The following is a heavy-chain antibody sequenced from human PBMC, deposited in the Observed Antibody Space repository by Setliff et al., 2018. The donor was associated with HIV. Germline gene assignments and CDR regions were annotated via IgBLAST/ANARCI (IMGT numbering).Heavy chain of an antibody. J-gene: IGHJ3*02. V-gene: IGHV3-15*01. CDR1: GFTFSSAW. CDR2: IKRKTDGGTT. D-gene: IGHD3-22*01. CDR3: TTVLSYYSDSTGPGDAFDI. Sequence: GGSLRLSCAASGFTFSSAWMSWVRQAPGKGLEWVGRIKRKTDGGTTDHAAPVKGRFTISRDDSKDTLYLQMNSLKTEDTAVYYCTTVLSYYSDSTGPGDAFDIWGQGTMVTVSS.